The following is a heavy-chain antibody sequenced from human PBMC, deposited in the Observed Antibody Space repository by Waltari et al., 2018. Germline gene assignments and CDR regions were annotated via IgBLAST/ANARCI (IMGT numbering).Heavy chain of an antibody. CDR1: GGTFSSYA. D-gene: IGHD4-4*01. J-gene: IGHJ6*03. CDR2: LIPIFGTA. Sequence: QVQLVQSGAEVKKPGSSVKVSCKASGGTFSSYAISWVRQAPGQGLEWMGGLIPIFGTANYAQKFQGRVTITADKSTSTAYMELSSLRSEDTAVYYCASYSNLYYYYYYYMDVWGKGTTVTVSS. CDR3: ASYSNLYYYYYYYMDV. V-gene: IGHV1-69*14.